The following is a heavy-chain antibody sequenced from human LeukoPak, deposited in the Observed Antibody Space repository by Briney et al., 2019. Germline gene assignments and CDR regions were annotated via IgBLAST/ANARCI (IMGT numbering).Heavy chain of an antibody. D-gene: IGHD3-16*01. CDR2: IGTTGNYI. J-gene: IGHJ4*02. CDR1: GFTFSNYL. CDR3: ARDSYGWHDRWDY. Sequence: GGSLRLSCAASGFTFSNYLMNWVRQASGKGLEWVSSIGTTGNYIYYSDSVKGRFTISRDNAKDSLFLQMNSLRTEDTGVYYCARDSYGWHDRWDYWGLGTQVIVSS. V-gene: IGHV3-21*01.